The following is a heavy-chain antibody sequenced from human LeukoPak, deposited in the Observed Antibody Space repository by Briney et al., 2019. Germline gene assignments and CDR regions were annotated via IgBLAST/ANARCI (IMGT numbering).Heavy chain of an antibody. CDR1: GGPMNSHY. J-gene: IGHJ4*02. CDR3: ETIKRGNIYGYFDF. CDR2: MLDTVTT. V-gene: IGHV4-59*11. Sequence: SETLSLTCTVSGGPMNSHYWSWIRQPPGKGLEWIGYMLDTVTTKDNPSLKSRFTLSADTSKIQFSLRLTSVTAADTAVYYCETIKRGNIYGYFDFWGQGILVTVSS. D-gene: IGHD5-18*01.